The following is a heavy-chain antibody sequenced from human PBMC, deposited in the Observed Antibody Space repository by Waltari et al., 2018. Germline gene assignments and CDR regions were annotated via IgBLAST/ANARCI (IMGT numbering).Heavy chain of an antibody. J-gene: IGHJ4*02. CDR3: AKGALGLFQLLSPLHY. D-gene: IGHD2-2*01. Sequence: EVQLVESGGDLVQPGGSLRLSGAISGTPFEGYGMHWVRQARGKGLESVSVIRFSSGTVGYANSVKGRFTISRDNAKNSLYLQMDSLRPEDTAFYYCAKGALGLFQLLSPLHYWGQGTLVTVSS. CDR1: GTPFEGYG. V-gene: IGHV3-9*01. CDR2: IRFSSGTV.